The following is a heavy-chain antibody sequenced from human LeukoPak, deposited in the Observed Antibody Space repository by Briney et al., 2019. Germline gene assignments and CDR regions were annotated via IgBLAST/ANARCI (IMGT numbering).Heavy chain of an antibody. D-gene: IGHD6-13*01. CDR3: AKAAGYSSSPPTG. J-gene: IGHJ3*01. Sequence: EGSLRLSCAASGFTFSTYGMHWVRQAPGKGLEWVAVISYDGSDKYYADSVKGRFTISRDNSKNTLYVQMNSLRTDDTAVYYCAKAAGYSSSPPTGWGQGTMVTVSS. CDR2: ISYDGSDK. V-gene: IGHV3-30*18. CDR1: GFTFSTYG.